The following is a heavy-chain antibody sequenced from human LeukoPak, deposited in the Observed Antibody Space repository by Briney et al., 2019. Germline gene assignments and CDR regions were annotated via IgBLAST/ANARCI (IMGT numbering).Heavy chain of an antibody. CDR3: AKPVPAADY. CDR1: GFTFSHYA. D-gene: IGHD2-2*01. CDR2: ISGSGDGT. Sequence: GGSLRLSCAASGFTFSHYAMSWVRQAPGKGLEWVSAISGSGDGTYYASPVKGRFTISRDNSKNTLYLQMNSLRAEDTAVYYCAKPVPAADYWGQGILVTVSS. V-gene: IGHV3-23*01. J-gene: IGHJ4*02.